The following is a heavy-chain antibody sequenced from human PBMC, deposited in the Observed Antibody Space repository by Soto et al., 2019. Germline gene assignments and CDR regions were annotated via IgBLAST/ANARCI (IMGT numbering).Heavy chain of an antibody. V-gene: IGHV1-3*01. D-gene: IGHD3-10*01. J-gene: IGHJ6*02. CDR2: LNGGTGQT. Sequence: ASVKVSCKASGYTFRTYCMHWVRQAPGQSLEWMGWLNGGTGQTRYSQRFQDRVIITRDTSAGTGYMELRSLRSEDTAVYYCARGKGMEENYFYYGMDIWGQGTTVTVSS. CDR1: GYTFRTYC. CDR3: ARGKGMEENYFYYGMDI.